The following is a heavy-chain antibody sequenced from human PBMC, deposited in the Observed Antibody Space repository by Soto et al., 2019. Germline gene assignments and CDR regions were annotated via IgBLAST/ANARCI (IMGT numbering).Heavy chain of an antibody. J-gene: IGHJ4*02. CDR2: ISAHNGNT. CDR1: GDTFTSYG. CDR3: ARGRYGDY. V-gene: IGHV1-18*01. Sequence: QVHLVQSGAEVKKPGASVKVSCKDSGDTFTSYGITWVRQAPGQGLEWMGWISAHNGNTDYAQKLQGRVIVTRDTSTSTAYMELRSLISDDTAVYYCARGRYGDYWGQGARVTVSS. D-gene: IGHD1-1*01.